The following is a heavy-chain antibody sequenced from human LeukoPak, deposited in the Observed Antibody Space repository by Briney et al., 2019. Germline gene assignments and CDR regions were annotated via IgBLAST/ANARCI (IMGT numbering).Heavy chain of an antibody. J-gene: IGHJ4*02. CDR2: IIPIFGTA. CDR3: ARNPQYCSGGSCYFDY. D-gene: IGHD2-15*01. Sequence: SVKVSCKASGGTFSSYAISWVRQAPGQGLEWMGGIIPIFGTANYAQKFQGRVTITADESTSTAYMELSSLRSENTAVYYCARNPQYCSGGSCYFDYWGQGTLVTVSS. CDR1: GGTFSSYA. V-gene: IGHV1-69*01.